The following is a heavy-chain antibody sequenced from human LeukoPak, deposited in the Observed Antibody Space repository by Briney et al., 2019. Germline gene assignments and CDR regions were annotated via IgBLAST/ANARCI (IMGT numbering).Heavy chain of an antibody. D-gene: IGHD2-2*01. Sequence: PGGSLRLSCAASGFTFSSYAMSWVSQAPGRGLGWVSAISGSGGSTYYADSVKGRFTISRDNSKNTLYLQMNSLRAEDTAVYYCAKDALLVPAADFDYWGRGTLVTVSS. V-gene: IGHV3-23*01. CDR1: GFTFSSYA. J-gene: IGHJ4*02. CDR3: AKDALLVPAADFDY. CDR2: ISGSGGST.